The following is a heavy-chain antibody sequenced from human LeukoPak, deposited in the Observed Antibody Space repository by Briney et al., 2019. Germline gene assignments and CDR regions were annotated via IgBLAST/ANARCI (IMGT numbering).Heavy chain of an antibody. CDR2: ISFSGST. J-gene: IGHJ4*02. D-gene: IGHD5-18*01. CDR1: GGSINSPDYY. CDR3: ARESHRHGYGFDY. V-gene: IGHV4-31*03. Sequence: SQTLSLTCSVSGGSINSPDYYWGSVRQHPERSPEWVGYISFSGSTYYNPSLKSRLTTSVDTSKRQFSLKLRSVTAADTAVYYCARESHRHGYGFDYWGQGILVTVSS.